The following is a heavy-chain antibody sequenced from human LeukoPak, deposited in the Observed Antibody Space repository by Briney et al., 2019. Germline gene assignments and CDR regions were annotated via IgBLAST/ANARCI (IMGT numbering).Heavy chain of an antibody. V-gene: IGHV3-33*01. CDR1: GITVSGYV. CDR2: IWHDGSNK. J-gene: IGHJ6*02. Sequence: GGSLRLSCVASGITVSGYVMHWVRQAPGKGLEWVAAIWHDGSNKYYADSVKGRFTISRDNSKNTLYLQMNSLRPEDTAVYYCAREDWSVAPYAMDVWGQGTTVTVSS. D-gene: IGHD3-3*01. CDR3: AREDWSVAPYAMDV.